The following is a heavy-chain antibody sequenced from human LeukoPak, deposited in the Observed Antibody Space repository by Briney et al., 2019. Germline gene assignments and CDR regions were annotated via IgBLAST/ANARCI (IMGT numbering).Heavy chain of an antibody. V-gene: IGHV4-61*02. CDR3: ARVQWLFPDY. CDR1: GGSISSGSYY. Sequence: PSQTLSLTCTVSGGSISSGSYYWSWIRQPAGKGLEWIGRIYTSGSTNYNPSLKSRVTISVDTSKNQFSLKLSSVTAADTAVYYCARVQWLFPDYWGQGTLVTVSS. CDR2: IYTSGST. D-gene: IGHD3-22*01. J-gene: IGHJ4*02.